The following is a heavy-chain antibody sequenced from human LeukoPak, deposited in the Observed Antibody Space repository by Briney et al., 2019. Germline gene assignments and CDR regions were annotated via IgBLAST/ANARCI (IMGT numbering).Heavy chain of an antibody. CDR3: ARIPYDSSGYRSA. J-gene: IGHJ5*02. V-gene: IGHV1-2*02. CDR1: GYTFTGYY. CDR2: INPNSGGT. D-gene: IGHD3-22*01. Sequence: ASVKVSCKASGYTFTGYYMHWVRQAPGQGLEWMGWINPNSGGTNYAQKFQGRVTMTRDTSISTAYMELSRLRSDDTAVYYCARIPYDSSGYRSAWGQGTLVTVSS.